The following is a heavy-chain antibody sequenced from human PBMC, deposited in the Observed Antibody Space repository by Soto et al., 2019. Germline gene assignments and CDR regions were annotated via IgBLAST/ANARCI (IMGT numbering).Heavy chain of an antibody. CDR1: GGSISSYY. J-gene: IGHJ4*02. CDR3: ASTVAGRVPYFDY. D-gene: IGHD6-19*01. CDR2: IYYSGST. Sequence: QVQLQESGPGLVKPSETLSLTCTVSGGSISSYYWSWIRQPPGKGLEWIGYIYYSGSTNYNPSLKSRVTISVDTSKNPFSLQLSSVTAADTAVYYCASTVAGRVPYFDYWGQGTLVTVSS. V-gene: IGHV4-59*01.